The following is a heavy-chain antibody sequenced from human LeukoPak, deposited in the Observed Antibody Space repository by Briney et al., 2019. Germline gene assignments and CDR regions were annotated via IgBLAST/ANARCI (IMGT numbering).Heavy chain of an antibody. Sequence: PGGSVRLSCAASGFTFSDYYINWIRQAPGMGLEWVAYLSSGGSMIYYADSVKGRFTISSDNAKNSVYLQMNSLRAEDTAVYYCARKISGSENYIDSWGQGTLVTVSS. CDR2: LSSGGSMI. CDR3: ARKISGSENYIDS. CDR1: GFTFSDYY. J-gene: IGHJ4*02. V-gene: IGHV3-11*01. D-gene: IGHD3-10*01.